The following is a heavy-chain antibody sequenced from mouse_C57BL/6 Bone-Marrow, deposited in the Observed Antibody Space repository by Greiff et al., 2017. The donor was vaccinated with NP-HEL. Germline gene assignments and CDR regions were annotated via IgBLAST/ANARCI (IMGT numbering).Heavy chain of an antibody. CDR3: ATMGSTTVVAPYYAMDY. J-gene: IGHJ4*01. Sequence: LVRPGSSVKLSCKASGYTFTSYWMHWVKQRPIQGLEWIGNIDPSDSETHYNQKFKDKATLTVDKSSSTAYMQLSSLTSEDSAVYYCATMGSTTVVAPYYAMDYWGQGTSVTVSS. CDR1: GYTFTSYW. D-gene: IGHD1-1*01. CDR2: IDPSDSET. V-gene: IGHV1-52*01.